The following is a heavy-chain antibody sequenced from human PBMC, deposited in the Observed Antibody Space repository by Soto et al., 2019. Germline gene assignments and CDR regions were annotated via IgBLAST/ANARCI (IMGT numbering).Heavy chain of an antibody. J-gene: IGHJ4*02. CDR3: VKTQGYSSSWYGPDY. CDR2: ISWDGGST. V-gene: IGHV3-43*01. CDR1: GFTFDDYT. Sequence: GGSLRLSCAASGFTFDDYTMHWVRQAPGKGLEWVSLISWDGGSTYYADSVKGRFTISRDNSKNSLYLQMNSLRTEDTALYYCVKTQGYSSSWYGPDYWGQGTLVTVSS. D-gene: IGHD6-13*01.